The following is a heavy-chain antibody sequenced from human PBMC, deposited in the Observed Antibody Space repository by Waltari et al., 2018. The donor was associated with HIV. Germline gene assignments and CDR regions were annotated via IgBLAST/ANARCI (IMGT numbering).Heavy chain of an antibody. CDR2: IKSKANSFAT. CDR3: TGHVEPREDSQTEY. J-gene: IGHJ4*02. D-gene: IGHD1-26*01. Sequence: EVRLVESGGGLVQPGGSLILSCAAFGFPFSDSAMPRVRQASGKGLEWIGLIKSKANSFATRYDASVKGRFAVSRDDSKNTAYLQMDSLKTEDTAIYYCTGHVEPREDSQTEYWGQGTLVTVSS. CDR1: GFPFSDSA. V-gene: IGHV3-73*01.